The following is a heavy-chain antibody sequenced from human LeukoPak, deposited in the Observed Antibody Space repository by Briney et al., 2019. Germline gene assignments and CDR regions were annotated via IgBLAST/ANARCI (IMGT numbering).Heavy chain of an antibody. J-gene: IGHJ4*02. Sequence: SETLSLTCTVSGGSISSYYWSWIRQPPGKGLEWIAYMFDTVSTKSNPSLKSRLTLSVDTSKKQLSLRLSSVTAADTAVYYCATIKRGSTYGYFDFWGQGIKVTVSS. CDR3: ATIKRGSTYGYFDF. CDR1: GGSISSYY. V-gene: IGHV4-59*01. CDR2: MFDTVST. D-gene: IGHD5-18*01.